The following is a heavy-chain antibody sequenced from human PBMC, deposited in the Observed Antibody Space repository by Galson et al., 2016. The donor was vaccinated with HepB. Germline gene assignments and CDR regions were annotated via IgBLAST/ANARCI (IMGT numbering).Heavy chain of an antibody. V-gene: IGHV1-8*01. J-gene: IGHJ4*01. D-gene: IGHD1-14*01. CDR2: TSPNTGNT. Sequence: SVKVSCKASGYTFTNYDIHWVRQAPGQGLEWLGWTSPNTGNTGSAPKFQGRLSMTRDTSKSTAHLELSSLTSEDTAVYYCARQLDTGAGFWGHGTLVTVSS. CDR3: ARQLDTGAGF. CDR1: GYTFTNYD.